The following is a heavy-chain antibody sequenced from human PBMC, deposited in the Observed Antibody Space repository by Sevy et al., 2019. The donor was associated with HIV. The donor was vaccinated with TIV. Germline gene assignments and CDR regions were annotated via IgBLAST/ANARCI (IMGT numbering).Heavy chain of an antibody. CDR3: AKGRVGYSDFGSGYNFDF. CDR2: ISFDGDKK. D-gene: IGHD3-3*01. V-gene: IGHV3-30*18. Sequence: GGSLRLSCVASGFIFTSYGIHWVRQAPGKGLEWVAVISFDGDKKYYADSVKGRFTISRDNSKNTLYLQMNSLRTEDTAGYCCAKGRVGYSDFGSGYNFDFWGQGTLVTVSS. CDR1: GFIFTSYG. J-gene: IGHJ4*02.